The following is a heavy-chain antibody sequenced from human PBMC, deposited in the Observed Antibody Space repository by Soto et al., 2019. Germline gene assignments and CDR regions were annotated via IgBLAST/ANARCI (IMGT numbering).Heavy chain of an antibody. V-gene: IGHV1-69*01. Sequence: QVQLVQSGAEVKKPGSSVRVSCKASGGTLNSYPISWVRHAPGQGLEWMGGLIPVFGTIDYAQKFQGRVAMTADQSTCTAYLDLFSRRSEDTAIYYCSISNSFVCGDSWCQGTLVIVSS. J-gene: IGHJ4*02. D-gene: IGHD3-16*01. CDR1: GGTLNSYP. CDR2: LIPVFGTI. CDR3: SISNSFVCGDS.